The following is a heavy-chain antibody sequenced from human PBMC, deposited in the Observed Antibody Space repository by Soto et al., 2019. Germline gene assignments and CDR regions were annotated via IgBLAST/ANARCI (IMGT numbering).Heavy chain of an antibody. J-gene: IGHJ5*02. Sequence: ASVKVSCKASGYTFTSYDINWVRQATGQGLEWMGWMNPNSGNTGYAQKFQGRVTMTRNTSISTAYMELSSLRSEDTAVYYCATGFWSGYFQNWFDPWGQGTLVTVSS. CDR2: MNPNSGNT. CDR3: ATGFWSGYFQNWFDP. CDR1: GYTFTSYD. D-gene: IGHD3-3*01. V-gene: IGHV1-8*01.